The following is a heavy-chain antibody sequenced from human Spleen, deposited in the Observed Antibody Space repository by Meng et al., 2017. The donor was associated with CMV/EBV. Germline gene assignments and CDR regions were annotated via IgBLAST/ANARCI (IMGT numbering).Heavy chain of an antibody. CDR1: KFTFSNYA. CDR2: MTGSGGST. V-gene: IGHV3-23*01. D-gene: IGHD2-2*01. J-gene: IGHJ4*02. CDR3: AKDQASVIGPAFDY. Sequence: GESLKISCAASKFTFSNYAMNWVRQAPGKGLEWVSTMTGSGGSTYYADSVKGRFTISRDISKNTLYLQMNNLRAEDTAVYYCAKDQASVIGPAFDYWGQGTLVTVSS.